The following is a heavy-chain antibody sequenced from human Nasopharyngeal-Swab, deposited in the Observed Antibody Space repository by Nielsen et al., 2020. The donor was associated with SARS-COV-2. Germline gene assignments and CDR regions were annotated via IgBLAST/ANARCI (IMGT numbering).Heavy chain of an antibody. Sequence: WIRQPPGKGLAWIGYIYYSGSTYYNPSLKSRVTISVDTSKNQFSLKLSSVTAADTAVYYCARDYYDSSGYYGGFDPWGQGTLVTVSS. V-gene: IGHV4-30-4*01. CDR2: IYYSGST. CDR3: ARDYYDSSGYYGGFDP. D-gene: IGHD3-22*01. J-gene: IGHJ5*02.